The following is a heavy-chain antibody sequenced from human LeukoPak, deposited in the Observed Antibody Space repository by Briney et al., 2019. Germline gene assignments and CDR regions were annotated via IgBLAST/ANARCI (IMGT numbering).Heavy chain of an antibody. Sequence: GGSLRLSCAASGFSVSKNYMSWIRQPPGKGLEWVSVIYSGGGTYYGDSVKGRFTISRDNSKNTLYLQMNSLRAEDTAVYYCAKDGGSALRSWNYVPRRFDPWGQGTLVTVSS. CDR3: AKDGGSALRSWNYVPRRFDP. CDR1: GFSVSKNY. J-gene: IGHJ5*02. V-gene: IGHV3-53*01. CDR2: IYSGGGT. D-gene: IGHD1-7*01.